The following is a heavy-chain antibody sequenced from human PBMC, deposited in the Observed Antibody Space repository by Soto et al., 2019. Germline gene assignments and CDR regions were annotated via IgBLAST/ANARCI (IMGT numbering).Heavy chain of an antibody. D-gene: IGHD3-16*02. CDR2: ISYDGRQR. CDR3: ARVALLGDFSLFRGYQYYGKDL. J-gene: IGHJ6*02. Sequence: QLVESGGGVVQPGRPLRLSCVASGFTFSDDSMHWVRQSPGIGLEWVSVISYDGRQRHYAESVMGRLTISRDNSKNTLYLQFNSLRLEDTASYYCARVALLGDFSLFRGYQYYGKDLWGQGTTVIVSS. V-gene: IGHV3-30*04. CDR1: GFTFSDDS.